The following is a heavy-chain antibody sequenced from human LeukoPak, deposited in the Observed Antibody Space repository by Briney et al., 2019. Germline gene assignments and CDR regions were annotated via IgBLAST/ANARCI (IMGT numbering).Heavy chain of an antibody. Sequence: SETLSLTCTVSGGSISSCGYYWSWIRQHPGKGLEWIGEINHSGSTNYNPSLKSRVTISVDTSKNQFSLKLSSVTAADTAVYYCARATYYYDSSGYLPGPTYYFDYWGQGTLVTVSS. CDR3: ARATYYYDSSGYLPGPTYYFDY. J-gene: IGHJ4*02. CDR2: INHSGST. V-gene: IGHV4-61*08. CDR1: GGSISSCGYY. D-gene: IGHD3-22*01.